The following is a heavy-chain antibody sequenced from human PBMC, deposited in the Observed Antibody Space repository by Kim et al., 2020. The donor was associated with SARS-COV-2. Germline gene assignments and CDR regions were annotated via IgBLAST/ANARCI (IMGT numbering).Heavy chain of an antibody. J-gene: IGHJ4*02. CDR3: ASGGGKQSIAAAGTCFDY. V-gene: IGHV4-34*01. Sequence: SETLSLTCAVYGGSFSGYYWSWIRQPPGKGLEWIGEINHSGSTNYNPSLKSRVTISVDTSKNQFSLKLSSVTAADTAVYYCASGGGKQSIAAAGTCFDYWGQGTLVTVSS. CDR2: INHSGST. CDR1: GGSFSGYY. D-gene: IGHD6-13*01.